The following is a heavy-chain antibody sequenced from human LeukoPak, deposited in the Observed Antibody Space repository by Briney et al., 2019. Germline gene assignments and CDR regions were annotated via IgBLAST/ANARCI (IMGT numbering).Heavy chain of an antibody. V-gene: IGHV1-2*02. J-gene: IGHJ4*02. CDR2: INPNSGGT. Sequence: ASVKVSRKASGYTFTGYYMHWVRQAPGQGLEWMGWINPNSGGTNYAQKFQGRVTMTRDTSISTAYMELSRLRSDDTAVYYCARDGGDYDILTGYGPLDYWGQGTLVTVSS. CDR3: ARDGGDYDILTGYGPLDY. D-gene: IGHD3-9*01. CDR1: GYTFTGYY.